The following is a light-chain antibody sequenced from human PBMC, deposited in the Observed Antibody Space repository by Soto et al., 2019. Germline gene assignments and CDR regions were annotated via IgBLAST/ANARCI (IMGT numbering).Light chain of an antibody. CDR2: EVT. CDR3: SSYAGTNNYV. V-gene: IGLV2-8*01. CDR1: SSDVGGYNY. J-gene: IGLJ1*01. Sequence: QSVLTRPPSASGSPGQSVTISCTGTSSDVGGYNYVSWYQQHPGKAPKLMIYEVTRRPSGVPDRFSGSKSGNTASLTVSGLQADDEADYYCSSYAGTNNYVFGTGTKLTVL.